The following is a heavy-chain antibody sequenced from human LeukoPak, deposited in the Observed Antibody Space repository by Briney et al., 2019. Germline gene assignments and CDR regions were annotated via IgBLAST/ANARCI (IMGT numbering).Heavy chain of an antibody. Sequence: SQTLSLTCAISGDSVSINSAAWNWLRQSPSRGLEWLGRTYYRSKWYNDYAVSVKSRITINPDTSKNQFSLQLNSVTPEDTAVYYCARDQAAAGPSYYYYGMDVWGQGTPVTVSS. CDR3: ARDQAAAGPSYYYYGMDV. CDR1: GDSVSINSAA. V-gene: IGHV6-1*01. J-gene: IGHJ6*02. CDR2: TYYRSKWYN. D-gene: IGHD6-13*01.